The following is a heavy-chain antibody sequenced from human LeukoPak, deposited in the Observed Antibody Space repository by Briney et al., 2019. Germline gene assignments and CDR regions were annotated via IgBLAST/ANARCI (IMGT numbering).Heavy chain of an antibody. V-gene: IGHV3-43*02. CDR2: ISGDGGST. Sequence: GGSLRLSCAASGFTFDDYAMHWVRQAPGKGLEWVSLISGDGGSTYYADSVKGRFTISRDNSKNTLYLQMNSLRAEDTAVYYCAKAASSSWSHFDYWGQGTLVTVSS. CDR1: GFTFDDYA. CDR3: AKAASSSWSHFDY. D-gene: IGHD6-13*01. J-gene: IGHJ4*02.